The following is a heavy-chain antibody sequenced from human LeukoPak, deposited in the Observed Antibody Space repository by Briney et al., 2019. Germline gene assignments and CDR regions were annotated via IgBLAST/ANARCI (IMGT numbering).Heavy chain of an antibody. D-gene: IGHD6-19*01. CDR1: GFTFSSYE. CDR2: ISSSGSTI. CDR3: ARIAVAGWRVY. Sequence: GGSLRLSCAASGFTFSSYEMNWVRQAPGKGLEWVSYISSSGSTIYYADSVKGRFTISRDNAKNSLYLQMNSLRAEDTAVYYCARIAVAGWRVYWGQGTLVTVSS. V-gene: IGHV3-48*03. J-gene: IGHJ4*02.